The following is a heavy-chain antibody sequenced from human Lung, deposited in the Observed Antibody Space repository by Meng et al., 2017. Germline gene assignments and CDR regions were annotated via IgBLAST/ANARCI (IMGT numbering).Heavy chain of an antibody. J-gene: IGHJ4*02. CDR3: ARGPTTMAHDFDY. V-gene: IGHV4-34*01. Sequence: QGQLQQRCEGLLKPWETLSLTGVVSGGSFSDYYWSWIRQPPGKGLEWIGEINHSGSTNYNPSLESRATISVDTSQNNLSLKLSSVTAADSAVYYCARGPTTMAHDFDYWGQGTLVTVSS. CDR2: INHSGST. CDR1: GGSFSDYY. D-gene: IGHD4-11*01.